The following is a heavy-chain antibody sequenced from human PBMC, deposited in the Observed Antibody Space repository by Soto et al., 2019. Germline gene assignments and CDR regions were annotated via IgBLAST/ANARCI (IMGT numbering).Heavy chain of an antibody. V-gene: IGHV4-61*01. D-gene: IGHD6-6*01. CDR2: IYYSGST. Sequence: PXGTLSLTCTVSGGSVSSGSYYWSWIRQPPGKGLEWIGYIYYSGSTNYNPSLKSRVTISVDTSKNQFSLKLSSVTAADTAVYYCARTSYSSSSAFDYWGQGTLVTVSS. CDR3: ARTSYSSSSAFDY. J-gene: IGHJ4*02. CDR1: GGSVSSGSYY.